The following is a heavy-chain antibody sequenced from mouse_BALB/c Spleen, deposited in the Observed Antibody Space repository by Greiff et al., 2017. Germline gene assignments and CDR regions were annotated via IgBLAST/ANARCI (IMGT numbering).Heavy chain of an antibody. J-gene: IGHJ1*01. CDR3: ARLYGRRYFDV. Sequence: VQLQQSGAELMKPGASVKISCKATGYTFSSYWIEWVKQRPGHGLEWIGEILPGSGSTNYNEKFKGKATFTADTSSNTAYMQLSSLTSEDSAVYYCARLYGRRYFDVWGAGTTVTVSS. D-gene: IGHD1-1*01. CDR2: ILPGSGST. CDR1: GYTFSSYW. V-gene: IGHV1-9*01.